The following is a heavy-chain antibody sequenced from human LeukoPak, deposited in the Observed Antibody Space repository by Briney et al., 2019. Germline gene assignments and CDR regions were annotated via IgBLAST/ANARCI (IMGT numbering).Heavy chain of an antibody. J-gene: IGHJ4*02. Sequence: ASVKVSCKASGYTFTGYYMHWVRQAPGQGLEWMGWINPNSGGTNYAQKFQGRVTMTRDTSITTAYMELSRLRSDDTALCYCARDRDGYNFGYFDYWGQGTLVTVSS. CDR1: GYTFTGYY. CDR2: INPNSGGT. D-gene: IGHD5-24*01. V-gene: IGHV1-2*02. CDR3: ARDRDGYNFGYFDY.